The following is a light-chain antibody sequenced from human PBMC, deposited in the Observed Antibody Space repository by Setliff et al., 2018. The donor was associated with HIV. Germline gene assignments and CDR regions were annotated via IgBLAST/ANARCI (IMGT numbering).Light chain of an antibody. J-gene: IGLJ1*01. CDR1: SSDVGGYDY. V-gene: IGLV2-11*01. Sequence: QSVLPQPRSVSGSPGQSVTISCTGTSSDVGGYDYVSWFQQHPGKAPKLLIYDVYKRPSGVPDRFSGSRSGNTASLTISGLQGDDETYYYCCSYAARQTSYVFGTGTKVTV. CDR3: CSYAARQTSYV. CDR2: DVY.